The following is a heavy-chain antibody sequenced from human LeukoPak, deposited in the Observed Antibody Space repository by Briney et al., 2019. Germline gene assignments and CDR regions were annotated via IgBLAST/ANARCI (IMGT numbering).Heavy chain of an antibody. CDR2: ISSSSSYI. J-gene: IGHJ4*02. CDR3: ARDHVAVAGTDFDY. V-gene: IGHV3-21*01. Sequence: PGGSLRLSCAASGFTFSSYSMNWVRQAPGKGLEWVSSISSSSSYIYYADSVKGRFTISRDNAKNSLYLQMNSLRAEDTAVYYCARDHVAVAGTDFDYWGQGTQVTVSS. D-gene: IGHD6-19*01. CDR1: GFTFSSYS.